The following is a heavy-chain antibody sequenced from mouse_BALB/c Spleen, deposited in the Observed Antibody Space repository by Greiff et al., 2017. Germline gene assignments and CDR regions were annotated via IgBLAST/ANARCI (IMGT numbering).Heavy chain of an antibody. Sequence: EVNLVESGGGLVKPGGSLKLSCAASGFTFSSYAMSWVRQSPEKRLEWVAEISSGGSYTYYPDTVTGRFTISRDNAKNTLYLEMSSLRSEDTAMYYCARRRITTATGAMDYWGQGTSVTVSS. CDR3: ARRRITTATGAMDY. J-gene: IGHJ4*01. V-gene: IGHV5-9-4*01. CDR1: GFTFSSYA. D-gene: IGHD1-2*01. CDR2: ISSGGSYT.